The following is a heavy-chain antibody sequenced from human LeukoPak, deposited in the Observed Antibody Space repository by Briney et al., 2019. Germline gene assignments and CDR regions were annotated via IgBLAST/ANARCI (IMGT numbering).Heavy chain of an antibody. V-gene: IGHV3-48*04. J-gene: IGHJ4*02. D-gene: IGHD3-22*01. CDR1: GFTFSSYS. CDR3: ARISYDSSGYYDY. CDR2: ISSSSSTI. Sequence: GGSLRLSCAAAGFTFSSYSMNWVRQAPGKGLEWVSYISSSSSTIYYADSVKGRFTISRDNAKNTLYLQMNSLRAEDAAVYYCARISYDSSGYYDYWGQGTLVTVSS.